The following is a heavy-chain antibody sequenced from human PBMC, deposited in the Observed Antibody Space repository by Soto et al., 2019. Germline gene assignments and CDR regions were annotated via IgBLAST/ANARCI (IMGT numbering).Heavy chain of an antibody. CDR3: ATDMGTR. J-gene: IGHJ4*02. CDR2: INHSGST. Sequence: SETLSLTCAVYGGSFSGYYWSWIRQPPGKGLEWIGEINHSGSTNYNPSLKSRVTISVDTSKNQFSLKLSSVTAADTAVYYCATDMGTRWGQGTLVTVSS. CDR1: GGSFSGYY. V-gene: IGHV4-34*01. D-gene: IGHD1-1*01.